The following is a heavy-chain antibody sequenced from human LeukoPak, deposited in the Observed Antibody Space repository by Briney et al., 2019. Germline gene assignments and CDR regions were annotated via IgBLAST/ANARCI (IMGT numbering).Heavy chain of an antibody. D-gene: IGHD1-26*01. CDR3: AKDRPGGSYYQEFDY. CDR1: GFTFSSYA. J-gene: IGHJ4*02. CDR2: ISGGGGTT. V-gene: IGHV3-23*01. Sequence: GGSLRLSCAASGFTFSSYAMSWVRQAPGKGLEWVSAISGGGGTTYYADSVKGRFTISRDNSMNTLFLQMNSLRAEDTAVYYCAKDRPGGSYYQEFDYWGQGTLVTVSS.